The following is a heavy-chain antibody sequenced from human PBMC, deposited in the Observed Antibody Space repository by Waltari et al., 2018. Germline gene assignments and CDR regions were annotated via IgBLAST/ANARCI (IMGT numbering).Heavy chain of an antibody. CDR1: GGSISSTNYY. CDR2: IYYSGNT. Sequence: QLRLQESGPGLVKPSATLSLTCTVSGGSISSTNYYWGWICQPPGKGLEWIGSIYYSGNTYYNPSLKSRVTMSADTSKNQFSLKLSSVTAADTAVYYCARHQDWVVVSATWFDPWGQGTLVTVSS. J-gene: IGHJ5*02. D-gene: IGHD2-21*02. CDR3: ARHQDWVVVSATWFDP. V-gene: IGHV4-39*01.